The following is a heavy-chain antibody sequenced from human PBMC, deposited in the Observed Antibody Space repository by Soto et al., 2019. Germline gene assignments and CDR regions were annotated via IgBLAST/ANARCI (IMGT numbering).Heavy chain of an antibody. Sequence: GGSLRLSCAASGFTFTNYDMHWVRQAPGRGLEWMALILHDGSAEYYADSVKGRFTISRDNSKNTLYLQMNSLRAEDTAVYYCARSRDGYSFYFYYGMDGWGQGTTVTVSS. CDR2: ILHDGSAE. V-gene: IGHV3-30*03. D-gene: IGHD4-4*01. J-gene: IGHJ6*02. CDR3: ARSRDGYSFYFYYGMDG. CDR1: GFTFTNYD.